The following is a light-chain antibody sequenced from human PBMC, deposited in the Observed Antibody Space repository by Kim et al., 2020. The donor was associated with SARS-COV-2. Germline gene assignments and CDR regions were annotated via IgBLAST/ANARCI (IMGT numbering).Light chain of an antibody. CDR3: ATWDDSHVV. J-gene: IGLJ2*01. Sequence: ELTQPPSASGTPGQRVTISCSGSSSNIGSNYVYWYQQLPGTTPKLLIYRNNQRPSGVPDRFSGSKSGTSASLAISGLRSEDEADYYCATWDDSHVVFG. CDR1: SSNIGSNY. CDR2: RNN. V-gene: IGLV1-47*01.